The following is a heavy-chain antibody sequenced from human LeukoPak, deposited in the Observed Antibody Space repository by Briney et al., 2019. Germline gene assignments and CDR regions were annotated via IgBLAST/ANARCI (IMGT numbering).Heavy chain of an antibody. CDR1: GGTFSSYD. CDR3: ARRNIAVAAGTNYYYGMDV. V-gene: IGHV1-69*01. D-gene: IGHD6-19*01. CDR2: IIPIFGTA. Sequence: SVKVSCKASGGTFSSYDISWVRQAPGQWLEWMGGIIPIFGTANYAQKFQGRVTITADESTSTAYMELSSLRPEDTAVYYCARRNIAVAAGTNYYYGMDVWGQGTTVTVSS. J-gene: IGHJ6*02.